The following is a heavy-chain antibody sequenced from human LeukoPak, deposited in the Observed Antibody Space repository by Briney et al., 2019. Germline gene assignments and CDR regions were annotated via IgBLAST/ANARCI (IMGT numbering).Heavy chain of an antibody. CDR2: INPTGGST. V-gene: IGHV1-46*01. CDR3: ARKGSSSCFDY. Sequence: ASVKVSCKASGYTFISYQMHWVRQAPGQGLEWMGIINPTGGSTSHAQKFQGRVTMTRDTPTSTVYMELSSLRSEDTAVYYCARKGSSSCFDYWGQGTLVTVSS. D-gene: IGHD6-6*01. J-gene: IGHJ4*02. CDR1: GYTFISYQ.